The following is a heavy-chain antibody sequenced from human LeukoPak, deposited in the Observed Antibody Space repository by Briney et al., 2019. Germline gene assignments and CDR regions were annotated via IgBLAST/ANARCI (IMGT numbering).Heavy chain of an antibody. CDR1: SGSISNYY. Sequence: SETLSPTCTVSSGSISNYYWSWIRQPAGKGLEWIGRVYNSGSTNYNPSLKSRVTMSVGTSKNQFYLSLRSVTAADTAVYYCAGVANYKSGERLDYWGQGTLVTVSP. V-gene: IGHV4-4*07. J-gene: IGHJ4*02. D-gene: IGHD4/OR15-4a*01. CDR2: VYNSGST. CDR3: AGVANYKSGERLDY.